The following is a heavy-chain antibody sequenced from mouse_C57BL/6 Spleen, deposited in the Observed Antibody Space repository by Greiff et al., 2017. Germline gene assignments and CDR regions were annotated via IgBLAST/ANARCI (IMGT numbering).Heavy chain of an antibody. D-gene: IGHD1-1*01. V-gene: IGHV1-26*01. Sequence: VQLQQSGPELVKPGASVKISCKASGYTFTDYYMNWVKQSHGKSLEWIGDINPNNGGTSYNQKFKGKATLTVDKSSSTAYMELRSLTSEDSAVYYCAGYYGSSPYAMDYWGQGTSVTVSS. CDR3: AGYYGSSPYAMDY. CDR1: GYTFTDYY. CDR2: INPNNGGT. J-gene: IGHJ4*01.